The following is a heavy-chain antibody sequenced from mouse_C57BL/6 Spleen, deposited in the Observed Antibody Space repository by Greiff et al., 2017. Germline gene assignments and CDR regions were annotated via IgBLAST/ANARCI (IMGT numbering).Heavy chain of an antibody. CDR3: ERHYGSCPWYFDV. V-gene: IGHV1-69*01. J-gene: IGHJ1*03. CDR2: IDPSDSYT. D-gene: IGHD1-1*01. Sequence: QVQLQQPGAELVMPGASVKLSCKASGYTFTSYWMHWVKQRPGQGLEWIGEIDPSDSYTNYNQKFKGKSTLTVDKSSSTAYMQLSSLTSEDSEVYYCERHYGSCPWYFDVWGTGTTVTVSS. CDR1: GYTFTSYW.